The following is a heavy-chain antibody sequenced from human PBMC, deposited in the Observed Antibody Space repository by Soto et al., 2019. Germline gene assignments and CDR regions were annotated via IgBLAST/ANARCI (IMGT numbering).Heavy chain of an antibody. CDR1: GYTFSTYG. CDR3: ARDGGSIAAAGNYDY. D-gene: IGHD6-13*01. CDR2: IGTHNGDT. V-gene: IGHV1-18*01. J-gene: IGHJ4*02. Sequence: ASVKVSCKASGYTFSTYGFSWVRQAPGQGLEWMGWIGTHNGDTNYAQKFQGRVTITADESTSTAYMELSSLRSEDTAVYYCARDGGSIAAAGNYDYWGQGTLVTVSS.